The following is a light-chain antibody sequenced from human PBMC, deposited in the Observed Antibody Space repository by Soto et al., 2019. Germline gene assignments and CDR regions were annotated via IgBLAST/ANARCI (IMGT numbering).Light chain of an antibody. V-gene: IGKV1-39*01. CDR2: AAS. Sequence: DIQMTQSPPSLSASVGDRVTITCRASQSISSYLNWYQQKPGSAPKLLIYAASSLQSGVPSRFSGSGSGTDFTFTISSLQPEDFATYYCQQSYSFPKTFGQGTKV. J-gene: IGKJ1*01. CDR1: QSISSY. CDR3: QQSYSFPKT.